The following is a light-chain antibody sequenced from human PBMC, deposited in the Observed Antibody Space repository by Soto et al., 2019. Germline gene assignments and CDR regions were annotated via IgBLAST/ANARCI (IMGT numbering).Light chain of an antibody. CDR1: SSDVGGYNY. V-gene: IGLV2-14*01. CDR3: SSYTSSSTYVV. Sequence: QSALTQPASVSGSPGQSITISCTGTSSDVGGYNYVSWYQQHPGKAPKLMIYDDSNRPSGVSSRFTGSKSGNTASLTTSGLQEEDEADYYCSSYTSSSTYVVFGGGTQLTVL. J-gene: IGLJ2*01. CDR2: DDS.